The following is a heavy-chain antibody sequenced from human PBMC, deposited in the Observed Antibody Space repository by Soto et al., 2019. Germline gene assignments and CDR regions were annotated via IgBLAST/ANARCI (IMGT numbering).Heavy chain of an antibody. J-gene: IGHJ3*01. V-gene: IGHV3-11*06. CDR2: LSSESTFI. CDR3: ARVRSGTYNAFDL. Sequence: QVQLVESGGGLVSPGGSLRLSCAASGFTFSTFYMNWVRQAPGKGLEWVSFLSSESTFISYADSVKGRFTISRDNSKKSLFLQMDSLRVEYTAVYYCARVRSGTYNAFDLWGQGTVVTVSS. D-gene: IGHD1-26*01. CDR1: GFTFSTFY.